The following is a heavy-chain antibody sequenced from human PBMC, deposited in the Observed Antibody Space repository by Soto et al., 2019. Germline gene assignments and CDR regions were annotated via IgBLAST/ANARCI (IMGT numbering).Heavy chain of an antibody. CDR3: ARLYDFWSGYTYYYYYYMDV. Sequence: ASVKVSCKASGYTFTSYGISWVRQAPGQGLEWMGWISAYNGNTNYAQKLQGRVTMTTDTSTSTAYMELRSLRSDDTAVYYCARLYDFWSGYTYYYYYYMDVWGQGTTVTVFS. CDR2: ISAYNGNT. J-gene: IGHJ6*03. CDR1: GYTFTSYG. V-gene: IGHV1-18*01. D-gene: IGHD3-3*01.